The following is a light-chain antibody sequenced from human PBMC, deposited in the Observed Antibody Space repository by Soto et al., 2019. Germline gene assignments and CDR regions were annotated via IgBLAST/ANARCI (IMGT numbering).Light chain of an antibody. V-gene: IGLV4-69*01. CDR2: LNSDGSH. Sequence: QPVLTQSPSASASLGASVKLTCTLSSGHSSYAIAWHQQQPEKGPRYLMKLNSDGSHSKGDGIPDRFSGSSSGAERYLTISSLQSEDEADYYCPTWGTGIWVFGGGTQLTVL. CDR1: SGHSSYA. J-gene: IGLJ3*02. CDR3: PTWGTGIWV.